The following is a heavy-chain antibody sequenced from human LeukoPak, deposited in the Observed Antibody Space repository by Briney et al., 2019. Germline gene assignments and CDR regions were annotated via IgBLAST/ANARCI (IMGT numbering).Heavy chain of an antibody. CDR3: ARVMGDGWFGELFYYFDY. CDR2: LYYSGST. D-gene: IGHD3-10*01. Sequence: SQTLSLTCTVSGGSISSGGYYWSWIRQHPGKGLEWIGYLYYSGSTYYNPSLKSRVTISVDTSKNQFSLKLSSVTAADTAVYYCARVMGDGWFGELFYYFDYWGQGTLVTVSS. J-gene: IGHJ4*02. CDR1: GGSISSGGYY. V-gene: IGHV4-31*03.